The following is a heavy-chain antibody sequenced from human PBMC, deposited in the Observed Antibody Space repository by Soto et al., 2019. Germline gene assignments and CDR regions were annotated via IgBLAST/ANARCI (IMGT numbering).Heavy chain of an antibody. D-gene: IGHD3-16*02. Sequence: GGSLRLSCAASGFTFSDYYMSWIRQAPGKGLEWVSYISSSSSYTNYADSVKGRFTISRDNAKNSLYLQMNSLRAEDTAVYYCARVGYYDYVWGSYRHYGMDVWGQGTTVTVSS. V-gene: IGHV3-11*03. CDR1: GFTFSDYY. CDR2: ISSSSSYT. CDR3: ARVGYYDYVWGSYRHYGMDV. J-gene: IGHJ6*02.